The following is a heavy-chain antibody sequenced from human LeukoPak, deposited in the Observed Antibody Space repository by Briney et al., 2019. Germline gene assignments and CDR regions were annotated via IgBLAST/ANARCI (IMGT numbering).Heavy chain of an antibody. D-gene: IGHD2-8*01. CDR3: ARDGVSGNYGMDV. CDR1: GGSISSSSYY. J-gene: IGHJ6*02. CDR2: IYYSGST. Sequence: SETLSLTCTVSGGSISSSSYYWGWIRQPPGKGLEWIGSIYYSGSTYYNPSLKSRVTISVDTSKNQFSLKLSSVTAADTAVYYCARDGVSGNYGMDVWGQGTTVTVSS. V-gene: IGHV4-39*07.